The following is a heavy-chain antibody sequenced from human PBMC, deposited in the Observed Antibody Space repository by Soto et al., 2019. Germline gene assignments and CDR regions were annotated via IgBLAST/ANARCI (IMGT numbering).Heavy chain of an antibody. J-gene: IGHJ5*02. CDR1: GFTFSSYA. CDR3: VKSSGWYVNNGLDP. Sequence: GGSLRLSCEPSGFTFSSYAMRWVRQAPGKGLEWVSSITGSGGCTYHAASVKGRFTISRDNAKNRLYLKMNSLRAEDTDIYYCVKSSGWYVNNGLDPWGQGTLVTVSS. D-gene: IGHD6-19*01. V-gene: IGHV3-23*01. CDR2: ITGSGGCT.